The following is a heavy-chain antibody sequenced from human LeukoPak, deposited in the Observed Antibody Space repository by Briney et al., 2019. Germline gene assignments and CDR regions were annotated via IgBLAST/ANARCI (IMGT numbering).Heavy chain of an antibody. CDR1: GGTFSSYA. CDR3: ASRGGYGGNSEVFDY. Sequence: GSSVKVSCKASGGTFSSYAISWVGQAPGQGLEGMGRIIPIFGTANYAQKFQGRVTITTDESTSTAYMELSSLRSEDTAVYYCASRGGYGGNSEVFDYWGQGTLVTVSS. CDR2: IIPIFGTA. V-gene: IGHV1-69*05. J-gene: IGHJ4*02. D-gene: IGHD4-23*01.